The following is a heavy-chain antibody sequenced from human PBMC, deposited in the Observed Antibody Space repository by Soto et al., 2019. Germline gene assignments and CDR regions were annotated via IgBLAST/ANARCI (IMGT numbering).Heavy chain of an antibody. V-gene: IGHV4-39*01. Sequence: SETLSLTCTVSGGSISSSSYYWGWIRQPPGKGLEWIGSIYYSGSTYYNPSLKSRVTISVDTSKNQFSLKLSSVTAADTAVYYCARQGYRSRRGAFDIWGQGTMVTVSS. CDR3: ARQGYRSRRGAFDI. D-gene: IGHD5-18*01. CDR2: IYYSGST. J-gene: IGHJ3*02. CDR1: GGSISSSSYY.